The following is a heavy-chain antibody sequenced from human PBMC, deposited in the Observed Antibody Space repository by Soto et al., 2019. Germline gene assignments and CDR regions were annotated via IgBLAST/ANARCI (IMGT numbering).Heavy chain of an antibody. J-gene: IGHJ5*02. CDR3: ARGEPRFMEWLLLSEYFDP. CDR1: GGSFSSYY. V-gene: IGHV4-34*01. D-gene: IGHD3-3*01. CDR2: INHSGST. Sequence: QVQLQQWGAGLLKPSETLSLTCAVYGGSFSSYYWSWIRQPPGKGLEWIGGINHSGSTNYDPSLKSRVTISIDTSKNRVSLTLSSVAAADTAVYYCARGEPRFMEWLLLSEYFDPWGQGTLVTVSS.